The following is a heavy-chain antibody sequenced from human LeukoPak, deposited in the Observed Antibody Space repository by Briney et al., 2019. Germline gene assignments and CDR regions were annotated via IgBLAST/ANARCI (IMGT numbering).Heavy chain of an antibody. D-gene: IGHD4-23*01. V-gene: IGHV1-18*01. Sequence: ASVKVSCKASGYTFTNYGITWVRQAPGQGLEWMGWISAYNGDTNYAQRFQGRIIMTTDTSTTTAYMELRSLRSDDTAVYYCVRGSEYSGNCDYWGQGTLVTVSS. CDR1: GYTFTNYG. CDR3: VRGSEYSGNCDY. CDR2: ISAYNGDT. J-gene: IGHJ4*02.